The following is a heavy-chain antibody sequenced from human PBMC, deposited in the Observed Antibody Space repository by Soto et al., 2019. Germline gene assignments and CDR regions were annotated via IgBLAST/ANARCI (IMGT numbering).Heavy chain of an antibody. D-gene: IGHD2-8*02. J-gene: IGHJ5*02. V-gene: IGHV4-30-2*01. CDR3: ARALLGSGYNWFDP. Sequence: QLQLQESGSGLVKPSQTLSLTCAVSGGSISSGGYSWSWIRQPPGKGLEWIGYIYHSGSTYYNPSLKSRVTISVDRSKNQFSLKLSSVTAADTAVYYCARALLGSGYNWFDPWGQGTLVTVSS. CDR1: GGSISSGGYS. CDR2: IYHSGST.